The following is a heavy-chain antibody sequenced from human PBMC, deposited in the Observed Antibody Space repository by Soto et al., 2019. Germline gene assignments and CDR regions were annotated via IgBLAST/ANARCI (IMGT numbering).Heavy chain of an antibody. D-gene: IGHD3-10*01. J-gene: IGHJ4*02. CDR1: GGSISSGGYY. CDR2: IYYSGST. Sequence: PSETLSLTCPVSGGSISSGGYYWSWIRQHPGKGLEWIGYIYYSGSTYYNPSLKSRVTISVDTSKNQFSLKLSSVTAADTAVYYCARAMVRGARTLDYWGQGTLVTVSS. V-gene: IGHV4-31*03. CDR3: ARAMVRGARTLDY.